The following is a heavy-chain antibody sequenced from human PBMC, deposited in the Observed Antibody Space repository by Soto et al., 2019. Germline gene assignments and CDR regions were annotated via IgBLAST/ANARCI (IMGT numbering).Heavy chain of an antibody. J-gene: IGHJ3*01. CDR3: ATDRWTGAFDF. CDR2: IRQDGREI. CDR1: DFTFSTYW. D-gene: IGHD1-1*01. Sequence: GPLRLSCVASDFTFSTYWMAWLRQTPGKGLEFVANIRQDGREINYLDSGKGRFTISRDNAEKSLFLQMNSLRAEDTAVYYCATDRWTGAFDFRGQGTVVTVSS. V-gene: IGHV3-7*01.